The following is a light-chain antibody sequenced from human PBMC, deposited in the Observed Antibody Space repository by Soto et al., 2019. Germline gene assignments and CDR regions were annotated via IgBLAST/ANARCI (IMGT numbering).Light chain of an antibody. V-gene: IGKV3-15*01. CDR1: QSVSSN. CDR2: GAS. Sequence: EIVMTQSPAPLSVSPGERATLSFRASQSVSSNLAWYQQKPGQAPRLLIYGASTSATGIPARFSGSGSGTEFTLTISSLQSEDFAVYYCQQYNNWPITFGQGTRLEIK. CDR3: QQYNNWPIT. J-gene: IGKJ5*01.